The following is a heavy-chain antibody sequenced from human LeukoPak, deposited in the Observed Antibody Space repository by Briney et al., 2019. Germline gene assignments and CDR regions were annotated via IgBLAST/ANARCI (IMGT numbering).Heavy chain of an antibody. D-gene: IGHD2/OR15-2a*01. CDR3: ARDTLSWFDP. J-gene: IGHJ5*02. Sequence: KPSETLSLTCTVSGGSISSYYWSWIRQPAGRGLEWIGRIYASGSTNYNPSLKSRLTMSVDTSKNQFSLKLSSVTAADTAVYYCARDTLSWFDPWGQGTLVTVSS. V-gene: IGHV4-4*07. CDR2: IYASGST. CDR1: GGSISSYY.